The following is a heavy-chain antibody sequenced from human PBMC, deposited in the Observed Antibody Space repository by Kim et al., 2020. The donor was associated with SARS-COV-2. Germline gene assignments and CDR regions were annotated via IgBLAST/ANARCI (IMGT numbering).Heavy chain of an antibody. CDR3: ARGRDGYNCYFDY. V-gene: IGHV4-34*01. J-gene: IGHJ4*02. D-gene: IGHD5-12*01. CDR1: GGSFSGYY. CDR2: INHSGST. Sequence: SETLSLTCAVYGGSFSGYYWSWIRQPPGKGLEWIGEINHSGSTNYNPSLKSRVTISVDTSKNQFSLKLSSVTAADTAVYYCARGRDGYNCYFDYWGQGTLVTVSS.